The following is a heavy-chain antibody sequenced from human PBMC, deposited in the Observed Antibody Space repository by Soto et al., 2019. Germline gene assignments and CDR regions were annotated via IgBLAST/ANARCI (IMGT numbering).Heavy chain of an antibody. CDR1: GFTFGDYA. D-gene: IGHD3-22*01. CDR3: TRDPEPYYYDSSGPPQPFPNYYYYGMDV. Sequence: PGGSLRLSCTASGFTFGDYAMCWVRQAPGKGLEWVGFIRSKAYGGTTEYAASVKGRFTISRDDSKSIAYLQMNSLKTEDTAVYYCTRDPEPYYYDSSGPPQPFPNYYYYGMDVWGQGTTVTVSS. CDR2: IRSKAYGGTT. J-gene: IGHJ6*02. V-gene: IGHV3-49*04.